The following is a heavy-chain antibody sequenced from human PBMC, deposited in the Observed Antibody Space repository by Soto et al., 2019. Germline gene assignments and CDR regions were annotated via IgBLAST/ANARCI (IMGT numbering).Heavy chain of an antibody. J-gene: IGHJ4*02. CDR2: INHRGTT. CDR1: VRSFSDYF. V-gene: IGHV4-34*01. D-gene: IGHD3-16*02. CDR3: ARGRLHLGELSFNYLDF. Sequence: AATLSLTCAVDVRSFSDYFWSWIRQPPGKGLEWIGEINHRGTTNYIPSLKRRVTVSVDTSKNQFSLKLISVTAADTAVYFCARGRLHLGELSFNYLDFWGQGTPVTVS.